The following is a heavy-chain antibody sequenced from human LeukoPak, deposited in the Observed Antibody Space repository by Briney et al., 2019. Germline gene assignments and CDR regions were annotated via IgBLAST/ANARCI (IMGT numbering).Heavy chain of an antibody. J-gene: IGHJ4*02. D-gene: IGHD1-26*01. Sequence: SSETLSLTCTVSGGSISSYYWSWIRQPPGKGLEWIGYIYYSGSTYYNPSLKSRVTISVDTSKNQFSLKLSSVTAADTAVYYCARIPKASVGATFFDYWGQGTLVTVSS. CDR2: IYYSGST. V-gene: IGHV4-59*06. CDR3: ARIPKASVGATFFDY. CDR1: GGSISSYY.